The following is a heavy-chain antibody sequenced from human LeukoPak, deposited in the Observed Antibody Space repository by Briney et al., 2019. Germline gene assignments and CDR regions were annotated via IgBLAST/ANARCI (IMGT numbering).Heavy chain of an antibody. CDR1: GFTFSSRA. CDR2: ISGSGDGT. CDR3: AKGPTIFGVVIIWDYYYGMDV. V-gene: IGHV3-23*01. Sequence: GGSLRLSCAASGFTFSSRAMSWVRQAPGKGLAWVSGISGSGDGTYYADSVKGRFTISRDNSKNTLFLQMNSLRAEDTAVYYCAKGPTIFGVVIIWDYYYGMDVWGQGTTVTVSS. D-gene: IGHD3-3*01. J-gene: IGHJ6*02.